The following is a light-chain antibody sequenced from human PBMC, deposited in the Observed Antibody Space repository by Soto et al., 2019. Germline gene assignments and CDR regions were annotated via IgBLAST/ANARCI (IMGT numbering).Light chain of an antibody. V-gene: IGLV2-23*03. J-gene: IGLJ1*01. CDR3: YSFAGSTTFSYV. Sequence: QSALTQPASVSGSPGQSINISCTGTSSDVVTYNLVSWYQQHPGKAPTVLIYEGTKRPSGVSNRFSGSKSCNTASLTISGLQTEDEADYYCYSFAGSTTFSYVFGPGTKLTVL. CDR1: SSDVVTYNL. CDR2: EGT.